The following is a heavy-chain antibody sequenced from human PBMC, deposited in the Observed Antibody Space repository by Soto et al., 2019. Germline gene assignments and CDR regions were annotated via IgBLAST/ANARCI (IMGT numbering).Heavy chain of an antibody. Sequence: EVQLLESGGGLVQPGGSLRLSCAASGFTFSSSAMNWVRRAPGKGLEWVSGINGGDDNKHYAESVRGRFTITRDNSKNTLLVEMTRLRAEDTAIYYCAKDSYWGIISPTHDRWGQGTLVSVCS. CDR1: GFTFSSSA. CDR3: AKDSYWGIISPTHDR. V-gene: IGHV3-23*01. D-gene: IGHD3-16*01. J-gene: IGHJ5*02. CDR2: INGGDDNK.